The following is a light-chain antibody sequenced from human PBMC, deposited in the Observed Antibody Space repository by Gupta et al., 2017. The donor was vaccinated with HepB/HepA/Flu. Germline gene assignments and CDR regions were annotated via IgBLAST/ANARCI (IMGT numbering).Light chain of an antibody. CDR3: QPSYSTPQT. J-gene: IGKJ1*01. CDR2: AAS. CDR1: QSISSY. V-gene: IGKV1-39*01. Sequence: DIQMTQSPSSLSASVGDRVTITCRASQSISSYLNWYQQKPGKAPKLLSYAASSLQSGVPSRFSGSGSGTEFTLTISSLQPEDFATYYCQPSYSTPQTFGQGTKVEIK.